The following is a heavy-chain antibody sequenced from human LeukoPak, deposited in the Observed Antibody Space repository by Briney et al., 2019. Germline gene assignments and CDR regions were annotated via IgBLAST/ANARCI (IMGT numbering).Heavy chain of an antibody. Sequence: GGSLRLSCAASGFTFSSYAMSWVRQAPGKGLEWVSTFSGGDGTTYYADSVKGRFTISRDNSKNTLYLQTNSLRADDTAVYYCAKGWSHFTGFEYWGQGTLVTVSS. V-gene: IGHV3-23*01. D-gene: IGHD1-26*01. CDR3: AKGWSHFTGFEY. CDR2: FSGGDGTT. J-gene: IGHJ4*02. CDR1: GFTFSSYA.